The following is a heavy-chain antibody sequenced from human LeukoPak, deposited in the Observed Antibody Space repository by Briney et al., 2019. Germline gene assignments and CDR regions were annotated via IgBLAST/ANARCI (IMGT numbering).Heavy chain of an antibody. CDR3: ARPHCSSPDGHPPGCSAP. V-gene: IGHV1-24*01. Sequence: ASVKVSCKVSGYTLTELSMHWVRQAPGKGLEWMGGFDPEDGETIYAQKFQGRVTMTEDTSTDTAYMELSSLRSEDTAVYYCARPHCSSPDGHPPGCSAPGGQGPLVPVSS. J-gene: IGHJ5*02. CDR1: GYTLTELS. D-gene: IGHD2-2*01. CDR2: FDPEDGET.